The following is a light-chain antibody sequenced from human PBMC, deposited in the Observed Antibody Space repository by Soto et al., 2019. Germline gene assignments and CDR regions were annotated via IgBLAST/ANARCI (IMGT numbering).Light chain of an antibody. CDR2: SSD. CDR3: AAWDDSLNAWA. J-gene: IGLJ3*02. CDR1: SSNIGRNT. Sequence: QSVLTQPPSASGTPGQRVTISCSGSSSNIGRNTVKWYRQLPGTAPNLLLGSSDQRPSGVPDRFSGSQSGTSASLAISGLQSEDEADYICAAWDDSLNAWAFGGGTQLTVL. V-gene: IGLV1-44*01.